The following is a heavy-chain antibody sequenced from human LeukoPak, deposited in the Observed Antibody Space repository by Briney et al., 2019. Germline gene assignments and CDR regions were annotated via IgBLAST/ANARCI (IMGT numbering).Heavy chain of an antibody. CDR2: ISYDGSNK. Sequence: GGSLRLSCAASGFTFSSYGMHWVRQAPGKGLEWVAVISYDGSNKYYADSVKGRFTISRDNSKNTLYLQMNSLRAEDTAVYYCAKLFDYWGQGILVTVSS. V-gene: IGHV3-30*18. CDR1: GFTFSSYG. CDR3: AKLFDY. J-gene: IGHJ4*02.